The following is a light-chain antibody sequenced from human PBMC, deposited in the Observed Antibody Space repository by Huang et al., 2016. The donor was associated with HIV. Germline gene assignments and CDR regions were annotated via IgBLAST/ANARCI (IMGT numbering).Light chain of an antibody. CDR3: MQALQTPWA. V-gene: IGKV2-28*01. CDR2: LGS. CDR1: QSLLHSNGYNY. Sequence: DIVMTQSPLSLPVTPGEPASISCRSSQSLLHSNGYNYLDWYQQKPGQSPQPLIYLGSNRASGVPDRFSGSGSGTDFTLKISRVEAEDVGVYYCMQALQTPWAFGPGTKVDIK. J-gene: IGKJ3*01.